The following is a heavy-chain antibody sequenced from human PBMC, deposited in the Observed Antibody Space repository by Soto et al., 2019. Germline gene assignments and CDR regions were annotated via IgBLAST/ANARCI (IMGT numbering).Heavy chain of an antibody. CDR3: ARINWSDKAFDI. D-gene: IGHD1-1*01. CDR2: ISGATSSK. V-gene: IGHV3-48*01. Sequence: GGSLRLSCAGSGLIFNSYSMNWVRQAPGKGLEWVSYISGATSSKSYADSVKGRFTISRDSAKNSLYLQMNSLGAEDTAVYYCARINWSDKAFDIWGQGTMVTVSS. J-gene: IGHJ3*02. CDR1: GLIFNSYS.